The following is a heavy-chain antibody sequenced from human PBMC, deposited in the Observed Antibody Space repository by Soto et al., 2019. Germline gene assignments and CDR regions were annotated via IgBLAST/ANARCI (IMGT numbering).Heavy chain of an antibody. CDR1: GFTFSSYA. Sequence: GWSLRLSCAASGFTFSSYAMHLVRQAPGKGLEWVAFISYDGSNKYYADSVKGRFTISRDNSKNTLYLQMNSLRAEDTAVYYCARDKDYDFWSGYYYYYYGMEVWGEGTKVTVS. J-gene: IGHJ6*02. V-gene: IGHV3-30-3*01. D-gene: IGHD3-3*01. CDR3: ARDKDYDFWSGYYYYYYGMEV. CDR2: ISYDGSNK.